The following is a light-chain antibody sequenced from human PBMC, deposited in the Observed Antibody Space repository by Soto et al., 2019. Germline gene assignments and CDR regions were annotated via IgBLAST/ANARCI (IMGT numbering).Light chain of an antibody. CDR3: QQYDYWPRT. V-gene: IGKV3-15*01. J-gene: IGKJ1*01. CDR1: QSVGND. CDR2: GVS. Sequence: IVMTQSPVTLSASPGERATLSCRASQSVGNDLAWYQQKPGQAPRLLIHGVSTRATGIPARFSGSGSGTEFTLTISSLQSEDFAVYYCQQYDYWPRTFGQGTKVDIK.